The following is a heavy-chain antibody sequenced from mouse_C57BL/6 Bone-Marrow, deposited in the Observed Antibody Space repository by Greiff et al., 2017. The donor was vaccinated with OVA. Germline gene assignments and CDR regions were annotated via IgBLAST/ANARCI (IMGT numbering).Heavy chain of an antibody. D-gene: IGHD2-1*01. CDR3: ARQGGNYEAWFAY. CDR1: GFTFSSYG. CDR2: ISSGGSYT. J-gene: IGHJ3*01. V-gene: IGHV5-6*01. Sequence: VQLKESGGDLVKPGGSLKLSYAASGFTFSSYGMSWVRQTPDKRLEWVATISSGGSYTYYPDSVKGRFTISRDNAKNTLYLQMSSLKSEDTAMYYCARQGGNYEAWFAYWGQGTLVTVSA.